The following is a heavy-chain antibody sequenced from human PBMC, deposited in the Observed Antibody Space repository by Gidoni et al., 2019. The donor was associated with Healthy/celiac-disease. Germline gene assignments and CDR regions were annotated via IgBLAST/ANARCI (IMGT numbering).Heavy chain of an antibody. D-gene: IGHD1-1*01. CDR1: GGSFSGYY. J-gene: IGHJ4*02. V-gene: IGHV4-34*01. Sequence: QVQLQQCGAGLMNPSETRSLTCAVYGGSFSGYYWRWIGQPPGQGLEWIGEINHSGSTNYNPSLKSRVTISVDTSKNQFSLKLSSVTAADTAVYYCARALAELEYWGQGTLVTVSP. CDR2: INHSGST. CDR3: ARALAELEY.